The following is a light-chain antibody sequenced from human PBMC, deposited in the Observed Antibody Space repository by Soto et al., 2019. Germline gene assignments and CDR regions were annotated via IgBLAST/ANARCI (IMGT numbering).Light chain of an antibody. Sequence: EIVLTQSPGILSLSPGERATLSCRASQSVNSNYLAWYQQKPGKAPRLLIYDASSRATTIPDRFSGSGSRTDSTLTSSRLEDDDFAVYYCQQYSSSPRTFGQGTNLEI. J-gene: IGKJ2*02. V-gene: IGKV3-20*01. CDR2: DAS. CDR3: QQYSSSPRT. CDR1: QSVNSNY.